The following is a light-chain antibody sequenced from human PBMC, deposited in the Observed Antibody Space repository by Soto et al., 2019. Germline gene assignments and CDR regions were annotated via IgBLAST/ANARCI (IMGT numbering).Light chain of an antibody. CDR1: QNISSY. J-gene: IGKJ1*01. V-gene: IGKV1-6*01. CDR2: AAS. CDR3: LQDINYPWT. Sequence: IQMTQSPSSLSASLGDRVTIPCRASQNISSYLNWYQQKPGKAPKLLIYAASSLQSGVPPRFSGSGSGTDFTLAISSLQPEDSATYYCLQDINYPWTFGQGTKVDIK.